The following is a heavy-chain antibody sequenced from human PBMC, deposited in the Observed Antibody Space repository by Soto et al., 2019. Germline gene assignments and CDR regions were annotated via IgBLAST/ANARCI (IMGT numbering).Heavy chain of an antibody. CDR2: ISPKFGRT. Sequence: QVQLVQSGPEVKKAGASVKVSCTAPTDYIFLAYGFDWVRQAPGQGLEWMGWISPKFGRTNYARTLQDGFTMTTDVSTNSVSMELRDLRSDDTAVYYCARDDCNGGSCDGGHYLDLWGRGTPISVSS. V-gene: IGHV1-18*01. D-gene: IGHD2-15*01. CDR1: DYIFLAYG. CDR3: ARDDCNGGSCDGGHYLDL. J-gene: IGHJ2*01.